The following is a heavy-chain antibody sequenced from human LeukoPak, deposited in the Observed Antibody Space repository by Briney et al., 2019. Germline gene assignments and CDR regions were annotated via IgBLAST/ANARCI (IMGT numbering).Heavy chain of an antibody. Sequence: GGSLRLSCTGSGFTFGAHSMAWVRQAPGKGPEWVGFIRGKAYGGATGYTASVKGRLTISRDDSKSIVYLQMNSLRTEDTAVYYCICLTDPFDYWGQGSLVTVSS. CDR3: ICLTDPFDY. CDR2: IRGKAYGGAT. J-gene: IGHJ4*02. CDR1: GFTFGAHS. V-gene: IGHV3-49*04.